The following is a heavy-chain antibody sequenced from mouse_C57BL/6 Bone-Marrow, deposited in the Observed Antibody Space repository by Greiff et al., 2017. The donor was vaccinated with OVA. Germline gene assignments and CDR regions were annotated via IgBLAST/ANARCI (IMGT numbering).Heavy chain of an antibody. CDR3: ARSGGATKGAWFAY. D-gene: IGHD1-1*01. CDR2: IYPGSGNT. CDR1: GYTFTDYY. Sequence: VQLQQSGPELVKPGASVKIPCKASGYTFTDYYINWVKQRPGQGLEWIARIYPGSGNTYYNEKFKGKATLTAEKSSSTAYMQLSSLTSEDSAVYFCARSGGATKGAWFAYWGQGTLVTVSA. V-gene: IGHV1-76*01. J-gene: IGHJ3*01.